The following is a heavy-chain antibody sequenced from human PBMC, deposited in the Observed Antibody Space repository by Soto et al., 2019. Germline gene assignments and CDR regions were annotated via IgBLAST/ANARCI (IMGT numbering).Heavy chain of an antibody. CDR2: ISSSSSCI. V-gene: IGHV3-21*01. CDR3: ARDHRMDSSGWPKDCHDY. J-gene: IGHJ4*02. CDR1: GFTFSSYS. Sequence: PGGSLRLSCAVSGFTFSSYSMNWVRQAPGKGLEWVSSISSSSSCIFYADSVKGRFTISRDNAKNSLYLQMNSLRAEDTAVYYCARDHRMDSSGWPKDCHDYWGQGTLVTVSS. D-gene: IGHD6-19*01.